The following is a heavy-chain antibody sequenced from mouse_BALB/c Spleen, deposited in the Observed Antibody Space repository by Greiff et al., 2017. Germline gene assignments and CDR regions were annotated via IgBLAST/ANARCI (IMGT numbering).Heavy chain of an antibody. J-gene: IGHJ4*01. Sequence: EVKLVESGGDLVKPGGSLKLSCAASGFTFSSYGMSWVRQTPDKRLEWVATISSGGSYTYYPDSVKGRFTISRDNAKNTLYLQMSSLKSEDTAMYYCARSMITTTPGSMDYWGQGTSVTVSS. CDR2: ISSGGSYT. V-gene: IGHV5-6*01. CDR3: ARSMITTTPGSMDY. D-gene: IGHD2-4*01. CDR1: GFTFSSYG.